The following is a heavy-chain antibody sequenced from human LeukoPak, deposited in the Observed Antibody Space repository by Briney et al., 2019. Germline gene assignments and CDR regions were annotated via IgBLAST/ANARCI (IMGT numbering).Heavy chain of an antibody. V-gene: IGHV3-74*01. D-gene: IGHD1-1*01. CDR2: INNDGTAT. CDR1: GFTFSAYW. J-gene: IGHJ4*02. CDR3: AREILEPGKTHEY. Sequence: PGGSLRLSCAASGFTFSAYWMHWVRQVPGKGLVWVSRINNDGTATFFAYSLKGRFTISRDNGKNTLYLQMDSLRAEATAMYYCAREILEPGKTHEYWGQGTLVTVSS.